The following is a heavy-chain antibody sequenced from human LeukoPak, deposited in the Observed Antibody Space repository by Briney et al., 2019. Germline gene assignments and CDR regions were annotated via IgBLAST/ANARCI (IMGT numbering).Heavy chain of an antibody. D-gene: IGHD6-13*01. CDR3: ARVGDIFSSSWYDY. CDR1: GYTFTGYY. V-gene: IGHV1-2*02. J-gene: IGHJ4*02. CDR2: INPNSGGT. Sequence: ASVKVSCKASGYTFTGYYMHWVRQAPGQGLEWMGWINPNSGGTNYAQKCQGRVTMTRDTSISTAYMELSRLRSDDTAVYYCARVGDIFSSSWYDYWGQGTLVTVSS.